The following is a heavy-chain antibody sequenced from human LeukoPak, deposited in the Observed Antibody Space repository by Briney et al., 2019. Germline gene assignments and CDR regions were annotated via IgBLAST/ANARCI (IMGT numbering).Heavy chain of an antibody. CDR2: ISGSGGST. D-gene: IGHD6-19*01. CDR3: AKLGIAVGGGDYFDY. J-gene: IGHJ4*02. V-gene: IGHV3-23*01. CDR1: GFTVSSNY. Sequence: GGSLRLSCAASGFTVSSNYMSWVRQAPGKGLEWVSAISGSGGSTYYADSVKGRFTISRDNSKNTLYLQMNSLRAEDTAVYYCAKLGIAVGGGDYFDYWGQGTLVTVSS.